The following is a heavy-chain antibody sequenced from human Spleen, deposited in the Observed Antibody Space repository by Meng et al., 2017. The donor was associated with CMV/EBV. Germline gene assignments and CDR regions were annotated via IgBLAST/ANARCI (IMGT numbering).Heavy chain of an antibody. CDR3: ARYGTGTYAFDY. V-gene: IGHV4-59*01. CDR2: IFSSGST. Sequence: CSVSGGSINNYFWSWIRQPSGKGLEWIGYIFSSGSTNYNPSLKSRGTMSVDTSKNQFSLRLTSVTAADTAVYFCARYGTGTYAFDYWGQGTLVTVSS. D-gene: IGHD3-10*01. J-gene: IGHJ4*02. CDR1: GGSINNYF.